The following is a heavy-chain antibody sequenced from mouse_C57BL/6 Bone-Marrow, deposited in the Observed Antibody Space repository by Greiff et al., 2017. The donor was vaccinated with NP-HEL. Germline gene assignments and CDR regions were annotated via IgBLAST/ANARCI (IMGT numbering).Heavy chain of an antibody. D-gene: IGHD1-1*01. V-gene: IGHV1-81*01. CDR2: IYPRSGNT. J-gene: IGHJ3*01. CDR1: GYTFTSYG. Sequence: QVQLQQSGAELARPGASVKLSCKASGYTFTSYGISWVKQRTGQGLEWIGEIYPRSGNTYYNEKVKGKATLTADKSSSTAYMELRSLTSEDSAVYFCAKRGYGSGAWFAYWGQGTLVTVSA. CDR3: AKRGYGSGAWFAY.